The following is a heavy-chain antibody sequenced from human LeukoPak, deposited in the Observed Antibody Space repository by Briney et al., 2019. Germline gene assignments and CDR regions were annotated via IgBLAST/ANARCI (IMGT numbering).Heavy chain of an antibody. CDR1: GSSISNYY. V-gene: IGHV4-39*07. J-gene: IGHJ5*02. D-gene: IGHD2-15*01. CDR2: IYYSGST. CDR3: AAVYCGGGSCYGSRGWFDP. Sequence: SETLSLTCTVSGSSISNYYWGWIRQPPGKGLEWIGSIYYSGSTYYNPSLKSRVTISVDSSKNQFSLQLSSVTAADTAVYYCAAVYCGGGSCYGSRGWFDPWGQGTLVTVSS.